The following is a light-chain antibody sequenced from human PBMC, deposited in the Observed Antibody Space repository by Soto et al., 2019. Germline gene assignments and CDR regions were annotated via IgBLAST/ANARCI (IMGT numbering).Light chain of an antibody. V-gene: IGLV2-14*01. CDR1: SSDVGGYNY. CDR2: EVS. CDR3: GSYSSTATREV. Sequence: QSALTQPASVSGSPGQSITISCTGTSSDVGGYNYVSWYQQHPGKAPKLMIYEVSNRPSGVSNRFSGSKSANTASLTISGLQAEDEADYFCGSYSSTATREVFGTGTKLTVL. J-gene: IGLJ1*01.